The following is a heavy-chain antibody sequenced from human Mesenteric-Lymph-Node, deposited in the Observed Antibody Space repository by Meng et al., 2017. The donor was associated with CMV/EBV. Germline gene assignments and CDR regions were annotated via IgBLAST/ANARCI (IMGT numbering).Heavy chain of an antibody. D-gene: IGHD2-15*01. CDR1: GFTVNSNY. V-gene: IGHV3-53*05. Sequence: GESLKISCAASGFTVNSNYMGWVRQAPGKGLEWVSAISCSGGSTYYADSVKGRFTISRDNSKNTLYLQMNSLRAEDAAVYYCARDWDGSCYWGQGTLVTVSS. J-gene: IGHJ4*02. CDR2: ISCSGGST. CDR3: ARDWDGSCY.